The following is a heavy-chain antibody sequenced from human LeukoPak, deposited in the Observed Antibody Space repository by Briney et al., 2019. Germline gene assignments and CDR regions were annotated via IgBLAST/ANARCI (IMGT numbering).Heavy chain of an antibody. CDR1: GGSISSSSYY. CDR3: ARDLRDSSGYYPPTS. V-gene: IGHV4-39*07. Sequence: KPSETLSLTCTVSGGSISSSSYYWGWIRQPPGKGLEWIGSIYYSGSTYYNPSLKSRVTISVDTSKNQFSLKLSSVTAADTAVYYCARDLRDSSGYYPPTSWGQGTLVTVSS. D-gene: IGHD3-22*01. J-gene: IGHJ4*02. CDR2: IYYSGST.